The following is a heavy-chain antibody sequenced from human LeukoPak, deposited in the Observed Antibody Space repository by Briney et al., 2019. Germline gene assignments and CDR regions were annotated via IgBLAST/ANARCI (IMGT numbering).Heavy chain of an antibody. CDR3: AGSHSSTWYPDC. V-gene: IGHV6-1*01. D-gene: IGHD6-13*01. CDR1: GDSVSSNSAT. CDR2: TYYRSKWYN. Sequence: SQTLSLTCVISGDSVSSNSATWNWIRKSPSRGPEWLGRTYYRSKWYNEYAESVKSRTTINPDTSKNQFSLHLNSVTPEDTAVYYCAGSHSSTWYPDCWGQGTLVTVSS. J-gene: IGHJ4*02.